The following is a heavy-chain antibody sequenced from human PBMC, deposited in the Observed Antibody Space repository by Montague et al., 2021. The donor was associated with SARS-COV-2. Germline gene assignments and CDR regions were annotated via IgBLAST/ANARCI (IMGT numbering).Heavy chain of an antibody. V-gene: IGHV4-34*01. D-gene: IGHD1-20*01. CDR1: GGSLSGYY. CDR3: ARGRRRYNWRDETSYYYGMDG. J-gene: IGHJ6*02. CDR2: INHSGST. Sequence: SETLSLTCAVYGGSLSGYYWSWIRQPPGKGLEWIGEINHSGSTNYNPSLKSRVTISLDTSKNQFSLKLSSVTAADTAVYYCARGRRRYNWRDETSYYYGMDGWGQGTTVTGSS.